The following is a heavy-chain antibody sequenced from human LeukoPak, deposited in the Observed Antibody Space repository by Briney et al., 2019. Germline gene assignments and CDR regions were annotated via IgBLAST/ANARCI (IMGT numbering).Heavy chain of an antibody. V-gene: IGHV4-30-2*01. D-gene: IGHD2-15*01. CDR2: IYHSGST. Sequence: SQTLSLTCAVSGGSISSGGYSWSWIRQPPGKGLEWIGYIYHSGSTYYNPSLKSRVTISVDRSKNQFSLMLSSVTAADTAVYYCAKDRAGYCSGGSCYITFDPWGQGTLVTVSS. CDR3: AKDRAGYCSGGSCYITFDP. CDR1: GGSISSGGYS. J-gene: IGHJ5*02.